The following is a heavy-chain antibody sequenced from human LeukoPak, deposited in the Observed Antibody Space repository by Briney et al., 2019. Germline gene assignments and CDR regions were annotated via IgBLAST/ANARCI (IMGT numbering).Heavy chain of an antibody. CDR3: ARGVVVVPAALYYYYYYMDV. D-gene: IGHD2-2*01. CDR2: IYTSGST. J-gene: IGHJ6*03. CDR1: GGSISSGSYY. Sequence: SETLSLTCTVSGGSISSGSYYWSWIRQPAGKGLEWIGRIYTSGSTNYNPSLKSRVTISVDTSKNQFSLKLSSVTAADTAVYYCARGVVVVPAALYYYYYYMDVWGKGPRSPSP. V-gene: IGHV4-61*02.